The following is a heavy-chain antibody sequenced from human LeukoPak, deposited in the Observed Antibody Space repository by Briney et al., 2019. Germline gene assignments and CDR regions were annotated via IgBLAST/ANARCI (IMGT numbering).Heavy chain of an antibody. V-gene: IGHV3-9*02. D-gene: IGHD6-13*01. CDR2: ISRNSGSV. CDR3: AGGLIGAGAAAGPVLGWYFDL. CDR1: GFTSAAYA. Sequence: GRSLRLSCAASGFTSAAYAMHWVRQAPGKGLGSGSGISRNSGSVVYADSVKGRFTISRDNAKNTLYLQINSLRAEDMALEYCAGGLIGAGAAAGPVLGWYFDLWGRGTLVTVSS. J-gene: IGHJ2*01.